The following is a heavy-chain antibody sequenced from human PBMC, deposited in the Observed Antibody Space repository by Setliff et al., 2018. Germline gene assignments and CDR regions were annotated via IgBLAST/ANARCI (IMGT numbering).Heavy chain of an antibody. D-gene: IGHD5-18*01. J-gene: IGHJ4*02. V-gene: IGHV4-38-2*01. Sequence: PSETLSLTCSLSGYSIKSGHYWGWIRLPPGKGLEWIGTIFHTGATNYNPSLTSRVTISRDTSQNQFSLKVNSVTAADTAVYYCTRLAARGYSYGSDYWGQGSLVTVSS. CDR3: TRLAARGYSYGSDY. CDR1: GYSIKSGHY. CDR2: IFHTGAT.